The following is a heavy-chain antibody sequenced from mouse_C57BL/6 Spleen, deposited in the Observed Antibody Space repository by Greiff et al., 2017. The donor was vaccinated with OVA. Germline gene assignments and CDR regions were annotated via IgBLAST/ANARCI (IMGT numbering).Heavy chain of an antibody. J-gene: IGHJ4*01. CDR2: ISYSGST. V-gene: IGHV3-8*01. D-gene: IGHD1-1*01. Sequence: EVMLVESGPGLAKPSQTLSLTCSVTGYSITSDYWNWIRKFPGNKLEYMGYISYSGSTYYNPSLKSRISITRDTSKNQYYLQLNSVTTEDTATYYCARAITTVVAPYYAMDYWGQGTSVTVSS. CDR3: ARAITTVVAPYYAMDY. CDR1: GYSITSDY.